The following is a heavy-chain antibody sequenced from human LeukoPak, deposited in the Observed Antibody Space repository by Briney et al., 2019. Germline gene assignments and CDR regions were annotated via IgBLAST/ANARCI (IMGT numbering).Heavy chain of an antibody. CDR3: ASDELRYPLD. D-gene: IGHD3-9*01. Sequence: SGGSLRLSCAASGFIVSDNYMSWVRQAPGKGLEWVSVIQSGGSTYYADSVKGRFTISRDNSKNTVYLQMNSLRAEDTAVYYCASDELRYPLDWGQGTLVTVSS. CDR1: GFIVSDNY. CDR2: IQSGGST. J-gene: IGHJ4*02. V-gene: IGHV3-53*01.